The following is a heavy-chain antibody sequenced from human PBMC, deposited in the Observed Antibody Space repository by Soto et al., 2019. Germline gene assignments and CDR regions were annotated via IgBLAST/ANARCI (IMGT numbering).Heavy chain of an antibody. V-gene: IGHV4-39*07. CDR2: IYYSGST. D-gene: IGHD6-13*01. CDR1: GGSISSSSYY. Sequence: SETLSLTCTVSGGSISSSSYYWGWIRQPPGKGLEWIGSIYYSGSTYYNPSLKSRVTISVDTSKNQFSLKLSSVTAADTAVYYCASVESSSWYYFDYWGQGTLVTVSS. CDR3: ASVESSSWYYFDY. J-gene: IGHJ4*02.